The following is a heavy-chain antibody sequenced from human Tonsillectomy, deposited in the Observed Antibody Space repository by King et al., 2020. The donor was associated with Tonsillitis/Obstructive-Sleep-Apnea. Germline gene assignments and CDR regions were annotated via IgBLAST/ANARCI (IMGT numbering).Heavy chain of an antibody. CDR3: ARVLPGGNCYSD. CDR1: GFTFSSYS. V-gene: IGHV3-21*01. D-gene: IGHD2-15*01. CDR2: ISSSSGYI. Sequence: QLVQSGGGLVKPGGSLRLSCAASGFTFSSYSMTWVLQAAGKGLEWGASISSSSGYINYADSVKGRFTISRENAKNSLYRQMNSLRAEDTAVYYCARVLPGGNCYSDWGQGTLVTVSS. J-gene: IGHJ4*02.